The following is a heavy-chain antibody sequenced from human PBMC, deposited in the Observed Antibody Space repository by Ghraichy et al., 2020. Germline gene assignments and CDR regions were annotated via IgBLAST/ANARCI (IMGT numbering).Heavy chain of an antibody. D-gene: IGHD2-15*01. CDR3: ARLMVVPDPYYYYYGMDV. J-gene: IGHJ6*02. CDR2: IYPGDSDT. Sequence: GESLNISCKGSGYSFTSYWIGWVRQMPGKGLEWMGIIYPGDSDTRYSPSFQGQVTISADKSISTAYLQWSSLKASDTAMYYCARLMVVPDPYYYYYGMDVWGQGTTVTVSS. CDR1: GYSFTSYW. V-gene: IGHV5-51*01.